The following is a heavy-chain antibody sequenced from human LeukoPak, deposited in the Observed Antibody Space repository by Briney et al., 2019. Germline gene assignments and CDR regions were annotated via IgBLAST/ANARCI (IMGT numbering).Heavy chain of an antibody. J-gene: IGHJ6*03. CDR3: ARDLTEEIQLLWFGELYYYYMDV. CDR1: GYTFTSYY. D-gene: IGHD3-10*01. Sequence: PVASVKVSCKASGYTFTSYYMHWVRQAPGQGLEWMGIINPSGGSTSYAQKFQGRVTMTRDMSTSTVYMELSSLRSEDTAVYYCARDLTEEIQLLWFGELYYYYMDVWGKGTTVTVSS. CDR2: INPSGGST. V-gene: IGHV1-46*01.